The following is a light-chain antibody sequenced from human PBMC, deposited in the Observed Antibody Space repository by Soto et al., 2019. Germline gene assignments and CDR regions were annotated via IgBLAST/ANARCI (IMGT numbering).Light chain of an antibody. CDR1: QGIGSW. Sequence: DIQMTQSPSSVSASVGDRVTITCRASQGIGSWLAWYQQKPGKAPKLLIYAASSLQGAVPSRFSGRGSGTDFTLTISSLHPEDFAIYYCQHYYSHPPTFGQGTNVEIK. CDR2: AAS. J-gene: IGKJ1*01. CDR3: QHYYSHPPT. V-gene: IGKV1D-12*01.